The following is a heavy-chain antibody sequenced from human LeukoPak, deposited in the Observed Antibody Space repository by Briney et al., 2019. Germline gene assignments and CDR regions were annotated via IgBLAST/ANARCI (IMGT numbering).Heavy chain of an antibody. Sequence: SETLSLTCAVSGYSISSGYYWGWIRQPPGKGLEWIGSIYHSGSTYYNPSLKSRVTISVDTSKNQFSLKLSSGTAADTAVYYCARGPAASDYWGQGTLVTVSS. CDR2: IYHSGST. D-gene: IGHD5-18*01. CDR3: ARGPAASDY. V-gene: IGHV4-38-2*01. J-gene: IGHJ4*02. CDR1: GYSISSGYY.